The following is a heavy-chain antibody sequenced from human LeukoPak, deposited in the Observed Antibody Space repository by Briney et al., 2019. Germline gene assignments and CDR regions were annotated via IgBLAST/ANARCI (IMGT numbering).Heavy chain of an antibody. CDR1: GGTFSSYA. CDR2: IIPIFGTA. CDR3: ARRGFGDYYDSSGYLSH. J-gene: IGHJ4*02. V-gene: IGHV1-69*01. Sequence: GSSVKVSCKASGGTFSSYAISWVRQAPGQGLEWMGGIIPIFGTANYAQKFQGRVTITADESTSTAYMELSSLRSEDTAVYYCARRGFGDYYDSSGYLSHWGQGTLVTVS. D-gene: IGHD3-22*01.